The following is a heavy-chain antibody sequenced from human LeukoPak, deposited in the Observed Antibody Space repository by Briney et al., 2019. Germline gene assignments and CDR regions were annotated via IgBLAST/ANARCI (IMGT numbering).Heavy chain of an antibody. CDR2: INPNSGGT. Sequence: ASVKVSCKASGYTFTGYYIHWVRQAPGQGLEWMGWINPNSGGTNYAQKFQGRVTMTRDTSISTAYMELSRLRSDDTAVYYCARVRNSGFRYVDSWGQGTLVTVSS. J-gene: IGHJ4*02. D-gene: IGHD5-12*01. CDR1: GYTFTGYY. CDR3: ARVRNSGFRYVDS. V-gene: IGHV1-2*02.